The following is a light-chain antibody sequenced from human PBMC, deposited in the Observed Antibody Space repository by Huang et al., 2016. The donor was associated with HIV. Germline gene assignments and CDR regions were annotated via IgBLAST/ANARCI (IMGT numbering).Light chain of an antibody. Sequence: IQMTQSPTSLSASVGDRVSIVCRASQSITTYLNLYQQKPGKAPNLLISSASTLHSVVPSRFSGSGSGSEFTLTIRGLQLDDFATYYCQQSYSALSSFGPGTRL. J-gene: IGKJ5*01. CDR2: SAS. CDR1: QSITTY. V-gene: IGKV1-39*01. CDR3: QQSYSALSS.